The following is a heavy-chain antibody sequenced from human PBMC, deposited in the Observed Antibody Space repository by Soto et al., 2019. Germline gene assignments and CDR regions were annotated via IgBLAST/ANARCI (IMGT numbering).Heavy chain of an antibody. D-gene: IGHD3-16*02. CDR1: GFTFSSYA. CDR3: ARDRDYDYVWGSYRVEAFDI. V-gene: IGHV3-30-3*01. CDR2: ISYDGSNK. J-gene: IGHJ3*02. Sequence: QVQLVESGGGVVQPGRSLRLSCAASGFTFSSYAMHWVRQAPGKGLEWVAVISYDGSNKYYADSVKGRFTISRDNSKNTLYLQMNSLRAEDTAVYYCARDRDYDYVWGSYRVEAFDIWGQGTMVTVSS.